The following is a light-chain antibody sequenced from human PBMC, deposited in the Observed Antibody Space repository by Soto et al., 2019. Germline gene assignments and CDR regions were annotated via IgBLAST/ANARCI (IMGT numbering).Light chain of an antibody. CDR2: DNT. Sequence: QSVVTQPPSASGTPGQTVTISCSGSSSNIGAGYRVRWYQQVPGTAPKLLIYDNTNRPSGVPARFSGSKSGTSASLAISGLQAEDEADYYCQSFDKYLSAVVFGGGTKVTVL. V-gene: IGLV1-40*01. J-gene: IGLJ2*01. CDR1: SSNIGAGYR. CDR3: QSFDKYLSAVV.